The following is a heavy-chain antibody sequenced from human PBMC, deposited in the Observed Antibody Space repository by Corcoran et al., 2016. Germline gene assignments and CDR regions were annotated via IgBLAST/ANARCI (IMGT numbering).Heavy chain of an antibody. CDR2: INAGNGNT. D-gene: IGHD1-26*01. J-gene: IGHJ4*02. CDR1: GYTFTSYA. Sequence: QVQLVQSGAEVKKPGASVKVSCKASGYTFTSYAMHWVRQAPGQRVEWMGWINAGNGNTKYSQKFQGRVTITRDTSASTAYMELSSLRSEDTAVYSCARFIVGATGYDYWGQGTLVTVSS. CDR3: ARFIVGATGYDY. V-gene: IGHV1-3*01.